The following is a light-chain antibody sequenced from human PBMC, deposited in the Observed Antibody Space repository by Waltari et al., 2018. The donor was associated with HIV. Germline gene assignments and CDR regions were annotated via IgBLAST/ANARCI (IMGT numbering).Light chain of an antibody. Sequence: QSVLTQPPSMSGAPGQRVTISCTGSSSNSGAGYDVPWYQTLPGTAPKLLIFSNNNRPSGVPDRFSGSKSGTSASLAITGLQAEDEADYYCQAYDSTLSVYVFGTGTKFTV. CDR2: SNN. CDR3: QAYDSTLSVYV. V-gene: IGLV1-40*01. J-gene: IGLJ1*01. CDR1: SSNSGAGYD.